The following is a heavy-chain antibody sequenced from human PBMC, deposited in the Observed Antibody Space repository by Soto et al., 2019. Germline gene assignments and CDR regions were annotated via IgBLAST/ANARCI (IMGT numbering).Heavy chain of an antibody. CDR2: ISYNGIDK. J-gene: IGHJ4*02. Sequence: QMQLVESGGGVVQPGRSLRLSCVASGITFTNHGIHWVRQAPGKGLEWVADISYNGIDKWYADSVKGRFTISRDNFRDTVYLQMNGVRPEDTGVYYGASGEGQNGPDTRFDYWGQGTLVTVSS. CDR3: ASGEGQNGPDTRFDY. D-gene: IGHD3-10*01. V-gene: IGHV3-30*03. CDR1: GITFTNHG.